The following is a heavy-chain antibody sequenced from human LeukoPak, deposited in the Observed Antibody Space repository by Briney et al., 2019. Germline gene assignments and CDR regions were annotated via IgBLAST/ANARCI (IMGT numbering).Heavy chain of an antibody. CDR1: GGSITSYH. CDR3: ARVLGSSDYLGVFDS. J-gene: IGHJ4*02. D-gene: IGHD3-22*01. CDR2: ISSSGNT. Sequence: SETLSLTCTVPGGSITSYHWRWIRQPPGKGLELIGYISSSGNTNYNPSLNSRVAISVDASMNHFSLKLSSVTAADTAMYYCARVLGSSDYLGVFDSWGQGTRVSVFS. V-gene: IGHV4-59*01.